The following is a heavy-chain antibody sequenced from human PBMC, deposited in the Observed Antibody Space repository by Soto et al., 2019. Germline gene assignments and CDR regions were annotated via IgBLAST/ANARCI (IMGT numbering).Heavy chain of an antibody. V-gene: IGHV3-23*04. Sequence: EVQLVESGGGLIQPGGSVRLSCATFGFSFSNYAMSWVRQAPGKGLEWVSGFGVDYVTYYADSVRGRFTISRDNSKNTLYLQTNSLRAEETALYYCAKAKGSFDHTGPDQWGQGTLVTVSS. CDR2: FGVDYVT. J-gene: IGHJ4*02. CDR3: AKAKGSFDHTGPDQ. CDR1: GFSFSNYA. D-gene: IGHD2-8*02.